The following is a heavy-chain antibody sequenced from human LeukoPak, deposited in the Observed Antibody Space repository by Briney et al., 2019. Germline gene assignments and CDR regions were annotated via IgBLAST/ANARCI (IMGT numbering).Heavy chain of an antibody. CDR1: GFTFNAYT. V-gene: IGHV3-48*04. J-gene: IGHJ5*02. Sequence: GGSLRLSCAVSGFTFNAYTMTWIRQTPGKGLEWVSSIRSTSGGISYADSVEGRFAISRDNARNSLFLQMNSLVAEDTAVYFCARVKKLVPDLWGQGTLVVVSS. CDR2: IRSTSGGI. CDR3: ARVKKLVPDL. D-gene: IGHD1-7*01.